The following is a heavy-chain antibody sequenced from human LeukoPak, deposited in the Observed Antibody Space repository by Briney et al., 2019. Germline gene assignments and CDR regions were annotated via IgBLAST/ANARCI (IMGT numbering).Heavy chain of an antibody. CDR1: GGSISSGGYY. V-gene: IGHV4-31*03. CDR2: IYYSGST. CDR3: ARGRATVTTALDY. Sequence: SQTLSLTCTVSGGSISSGGYYWSWFRQPPGKGLEWIGYIYYSGSTYYNPPRKSRVTISVDTSKNQFSLKLSSVTAADTAVYYCARGRATVTTALDYWGQGTLVTVSS. D-gene: IGHD4-17*01. J-gene: IGHJ4*02.